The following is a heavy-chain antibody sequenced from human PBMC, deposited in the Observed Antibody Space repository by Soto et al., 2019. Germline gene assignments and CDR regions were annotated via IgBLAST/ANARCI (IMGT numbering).Heavy chain of an antibody. CDR3: ARASGYCSGGSCYGGTYFDY. CDR1: GFTFSSYD. Sequence: GGSLRLSCAASGFTFSSYDMHWVRQATGKGLEWVSAIGTAGDTHYPGSVKGRFTISRENAKNSLYLQMNSLRAGDTAVYYCARASGYCSGGSCYGGTYFDYWGQGTLVTVSS. D-gene: IGHD2-15*01. V-gene: IGHV3-13*01. J-gene: IGHJ4*02. CDR2: IGTAGDT.